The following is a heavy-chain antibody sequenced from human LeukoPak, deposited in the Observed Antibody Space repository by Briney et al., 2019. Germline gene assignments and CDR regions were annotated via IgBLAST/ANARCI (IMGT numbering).Heavy chain of an antibody. CDR2: IYYSGST. Sequence: SETLSLTCTVSGGSISSGDYYWSWIRQPPGKGLEWIGYIYYSGSTYYNPSLKSRVTVSVDTSKNQFSLKLSSVTAADTAVYYCARERTGDYADSYAFDIWGQGTMVTVSS. J-gene: IGHJ3*02. CDR1: GGSISSGDYY. CDR3: ARERTGDYADSYAFDI. V-gene: IGHV4-30-4*01. D-gene: IGHD4-17*01.